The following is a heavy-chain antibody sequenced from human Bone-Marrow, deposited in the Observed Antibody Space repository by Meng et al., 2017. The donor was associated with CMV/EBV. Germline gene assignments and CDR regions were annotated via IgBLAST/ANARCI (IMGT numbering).Heavy chain of an antibody. CDR1: GFTFSDYY. J-gene: IGHJ4*02. V-gene: IGHV3-11*04. CDR3: ARNHLGSNYEGY. Sequence: GESLKISCAASGFTFSDYYMSWIRQAPGKGLEWISYISSSGTTIYYADSVKGRFTISRDNAKNSLYLQMNSLRAEDTAVYYCARNHLGSNYEGYWGQGTLVTVSS. CDR2: ISSSGTTI. D-gene: IGHD4-11*01.